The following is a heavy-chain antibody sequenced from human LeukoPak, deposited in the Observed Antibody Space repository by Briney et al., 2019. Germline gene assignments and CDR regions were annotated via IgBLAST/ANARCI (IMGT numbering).Heavy chain of an antibody. Sequence: PGGSLRLSCAASGFTFSSYGMHWVRQAPGKGLGWVSAISGSGGSTYYADSVKGRFTISRDNSKNTLYLQMNSLRAEDTAVYYCASQSGSRRNDYWGQGTLVTVSS. J-gene: IGHJ4*02. CDR1: GFTFSSYG. V-gene: IGHV3-23*01. D-gene: IGHD3-10*01. CDR3: ASQSGSRRNDY. CDR2: ISGSGGST.